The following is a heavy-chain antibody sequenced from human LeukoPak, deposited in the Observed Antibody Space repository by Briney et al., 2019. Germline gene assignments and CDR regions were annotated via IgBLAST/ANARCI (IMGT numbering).Heavy chain of an antibody. V-gene: IGHV3-23*01. CDR2: INNSGGNT. J-gene: IGHJ5*02. CDR1: GFRFSSYG. D-gene: IGHD6-13*01. Sequence: SGGSLRLSCAASGFRFSSYGMAWVRQAPGKGLEWVSSINNSGGNTNYADSVKGRFTISRDNSKNTLYLQMNSLRAEDTAVYYCVNGGPYSSRSWFDPWGQGTLVTVSS. CDR3: VNGGPYSSRSWFDP.